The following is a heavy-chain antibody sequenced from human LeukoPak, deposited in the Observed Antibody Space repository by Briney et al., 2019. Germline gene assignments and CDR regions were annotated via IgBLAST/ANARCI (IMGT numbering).Heavy chain of an antibody. CDR3: ATKKGTFTIFGVAHSSPVAFDI. Sequence: ASVKVSCKVSGYTLTELSMHWVRQAPGKGLEWMGGFDPEDGETIYAQKFQGRVTMTEDTSTDTAYMELSSLRSEDTAVYYCATKKGTFTIFGVAHSSPVAFDIWGQGTMVTVSS. J-gene: IGHJ3*02. D-gene: IGHD3-3*01. V-gene: IGHV1-24*01. CDR1: GYTLTELS. CDR2: FDPEDGET.